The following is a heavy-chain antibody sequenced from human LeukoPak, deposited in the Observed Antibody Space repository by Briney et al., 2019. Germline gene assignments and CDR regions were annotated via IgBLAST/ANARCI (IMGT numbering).Heavy chain of an antibody. CDR2: IYYSGST. J-gene: IGHJ4*02. V-gene: IGHV4-59*01. CDR3: ARSRDAYNRDFDY. Sequence: SETLSLTCTVFGGSISSYYWNWIRQPPGKGLEWIGYIYYSGSTNYNPSLKSRVTISVDTSKKQFSLKVSSVTAADTAVYYCARSRDAYNRDFDYWGQGTLVTVSS. CDR1: GGSISSYY. D-gene: IGHD5-24*01.